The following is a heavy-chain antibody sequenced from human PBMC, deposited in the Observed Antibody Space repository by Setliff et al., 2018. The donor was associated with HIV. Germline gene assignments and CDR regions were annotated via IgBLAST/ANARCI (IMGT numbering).Heavy chain of an antibody. J-gene: IGHJ4*02. Sequence: GGSLRLSCSASGFNFSPYWMHWVRQAPGKGLVWASRINSAGTSTTYADSVKGRFTISRDNAKNTLYLQMNRLRAEDTAVYYCARDLSYDYDRSSDTFDYWGQGTLVTVSS. CDR3: ARDLSYDYDRSSDTFDY. V-gene: IGHV3-74*03. CDR2: INSAGTST. D-gene: IGHD3-22*01. CDR1: GFNFSPYW.